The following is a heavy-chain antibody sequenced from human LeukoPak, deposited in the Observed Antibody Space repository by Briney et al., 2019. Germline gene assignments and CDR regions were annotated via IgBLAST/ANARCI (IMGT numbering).Heavy chain of an antibody. V-gene: IGHV1-3*01. J-gene: IGHJ3*02. Sequence: GASVKVSCKASGYTFTSYAMHWVRQAPGQRLEWMGWINAGNGNTKYSQKFQGRVTMTRDTSISTAYMELSRLRSDDTALYYCARARLGTTPFDSFNIWGQGTMVTVSS. CDR1: GYTFTSYA. CDR2: INAGNGNT. CDR3: ARARLGTTPFDSFNI. D-gene: IGHD1-26*01.